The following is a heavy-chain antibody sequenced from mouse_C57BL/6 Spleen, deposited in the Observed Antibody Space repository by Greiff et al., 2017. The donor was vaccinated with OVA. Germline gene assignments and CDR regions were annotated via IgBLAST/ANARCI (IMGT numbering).Heavy chain of an antibody. CDR1: GFTFSDYY. Sequence: EVKLEESGGGLVQPGGSLKLSCAASGFTFSDYYMYWVRQTPEKRLEWVAYISNGGGSTYYPDTVKGRFTISRDNAKNTLYLQMSRLKSEDTAMYYCAREGGTPFAYWGQGTLVTVSA. CDR2: ISNGGGST. J-gene: IGHJ3*01. V-gene: IGHV5-12*01. D-gene: IGHD3-3*01. CDR3: AREGGTPFAY.